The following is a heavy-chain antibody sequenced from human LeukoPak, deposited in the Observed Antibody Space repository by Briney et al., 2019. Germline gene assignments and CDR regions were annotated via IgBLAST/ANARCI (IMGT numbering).Heavy chain of an antibody. CDR1: GFIFDNYD. Sequence: GGSLRLSCAVSGFIFDNYDMHWVRQISGEGLEWVAAIGTGGDTYYRDSVKGRFTISRGNAKNSLYLQMNSLRVGDTAVYHCVRDYGPGGFGPWGQGALVTVSS. V-gene: IGHV3-13*01. CDR3: VRDYGPGGFGP. D-gene: IGHD3-10*01. J-gene: IGHJ5*02. CDR2: IGTGGDT.